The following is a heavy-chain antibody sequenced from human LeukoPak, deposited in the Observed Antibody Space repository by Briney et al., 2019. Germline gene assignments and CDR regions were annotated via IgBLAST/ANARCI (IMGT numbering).Heavy chain of an antibody. J-gene: IGHJ6*03. CDR3: ARVGGPPYFYYMDV. CDR2: IYYSGRT. V-gene: IGHV4-39*07. Sequence: PSETLSLTCTVSGGSISSSSFYWGWVRQPPGQGLEWIATIYYSGRTYYNPSLESRVTISVDTSRHQFSLRLSSVTAADTAAYFCARVGGPPYFYYMDVWGKGTTVTVSS. D-gene: IGHD3-10*01. CDR1: GGSISSSSFY.